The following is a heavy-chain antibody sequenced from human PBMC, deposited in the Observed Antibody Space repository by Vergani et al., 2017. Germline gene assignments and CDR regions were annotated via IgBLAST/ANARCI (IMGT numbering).Heavy chain of an antibody. V-gene: IGHV1-18*01. CDR3: ARDLLGYCSGGSCYSADY. CDR1: GYTFTSYG. D-gene: IGHD2-15*01. Sequence: QVQLVQSGAEVKKPGASVKVSCTASGYTFTSYGISWVRQAPGQGLEWMGWISAYNGNTNYAQKLQGRVTMTTDTSTSTAYMELRSLRSDDTAVYYCARDLLGYCSGGSCYSADYWGQGTLVTVSS. J-gene: IGHJ4*02. CDR2: ISAYNGNT.